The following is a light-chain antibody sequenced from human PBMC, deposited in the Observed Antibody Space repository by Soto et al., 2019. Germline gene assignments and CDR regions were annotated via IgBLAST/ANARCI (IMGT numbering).Light chain of an antibody. Sequence: DIQMTQSPSTLSASVGQRVTITCRSSQSMRRVWAWFQHKPGKAPKLLIYDVSVLETGVASRFSGSGSGTEFTHTISGLQPDDFATYYCQQYDVYPLTFGPGTKVQI. CDR1: QSMRRV. CDR3: QQYDVYPLT. J-gene: IGKJ1*01. V-gene: IGKV1-5*03. CDR2: DVS.